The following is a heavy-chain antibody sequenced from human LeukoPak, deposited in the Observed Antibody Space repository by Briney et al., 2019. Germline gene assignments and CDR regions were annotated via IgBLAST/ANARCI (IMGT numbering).Heavy chain of an antibody. CDR1: GGSISSYY. CDR3: ARGGTYYYDSSGYYFNY. CDR2: IYYSGST. J-gene: IGHJ4*02. D-gene: IGHD3-22*01. Sequence: SETLSLTCTVSGGSISSYYWSWVRQPPGKGLEWVGYIYYSGSTNYNPSLKSRVTISVDTSKTQFSLKLSSVTAADTAVYYCARGGTYYYDSSGYYFNYWGQGTLVTVSS. V-gene: IGHV4-59*01.